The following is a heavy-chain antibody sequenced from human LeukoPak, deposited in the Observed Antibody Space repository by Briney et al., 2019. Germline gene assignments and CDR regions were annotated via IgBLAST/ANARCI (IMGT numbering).Heavy chain of an antibody. J-gene: IGHJ4*02. V-gene: IGHV3-30*18. CDR1: GFTFSSYG. Sequence: GRSLRLSCAASGFTFSSYGMHWVRQAPGKGLEWVAVISYDGSNKYYADSVKGRFTISRDNSKNTLYLQMNSLRAEDTAVYYCAQRLAVPIFDDWGQGTLVTVSS. CDR3: AQRLAVPIFDD. CDR2: ISYDGSNK. D-gene: IGHD3-3*02.